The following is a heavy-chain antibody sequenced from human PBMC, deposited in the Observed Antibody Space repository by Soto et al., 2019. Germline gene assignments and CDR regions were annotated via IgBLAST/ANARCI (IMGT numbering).Heavy chain of an antibody. CDR2: ISSSSSYI. J-gene: IGHJ5*02. CDR3: ARSSSWYRDWFDP. CDR1: GFTFSRYS. D-gene: IGHD6-13*01. Sequence: EVQLVESGGGLVKPGGSLRLSCAASGFTFSRYSMNWVLQAPGKGLEWVSSISSSSSYIYYADSVKGRFTISRDNAKNSLYLQMNSLRAEDTAVYYCARSSSWYRDWFDPWGQGTLVTVSS. V-gene: IGHV3-21*01.